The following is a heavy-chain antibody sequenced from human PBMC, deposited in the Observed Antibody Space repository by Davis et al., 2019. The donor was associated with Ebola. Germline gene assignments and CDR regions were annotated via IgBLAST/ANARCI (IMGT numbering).Heavy chain of an antibody. CDR1: GGSFSGYY. J-gene: IGHJ6*02. CDR2: INHSGST. V-gene: IGHV4-34*01. CDR3: ARGPVLRFPTPMDV. D-gene: IGHD3-3*01. Sequence: SETLSLTCAVYGGSFSGYYWSWIRQPPGKGLEWIGEINHSGSTNYNPSLKSRVTISVDTSKNQFSLKLSSVTAADTAVYYCARGPVLRFPTPMDVWGQGTTVTVSS.